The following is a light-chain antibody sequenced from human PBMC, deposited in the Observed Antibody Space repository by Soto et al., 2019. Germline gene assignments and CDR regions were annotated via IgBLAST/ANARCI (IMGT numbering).Light chain of an antibody. J-gene: IGKJ3*01. CDR2: AAS. CDR3: QQTNHFPFT. CDR1: QSISSY. Sequence: DIQITQSPSSLAASVGDRVTITCRASQSISSYLNCYQQKPRKVSKILIYAASTLHIGVPSRFRGSGSGTAFTLTISSLQPEDCATYFCQQTNHFPFTFGPGTKVDI. V-gene: IGKV1-39*01.